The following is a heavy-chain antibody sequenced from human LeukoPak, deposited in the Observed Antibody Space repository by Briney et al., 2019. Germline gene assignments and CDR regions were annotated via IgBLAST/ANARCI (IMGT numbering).Heavy chain of an antibody. D-gene: IGHD4-17*01. CDR2: ISGSGGST. Sequence: PGGTLRLSCAASGFTFSSYGMSWVRQAPGKGLEWVSAISGSGGSTYYADSVKGRFTISRDNSKNTLYLQMNSLRAEDTAVYYCAKDRYGDYDYFDYWGQGTLVTVSS. CDR1: GFTFSSYG. CDR3: AKDRYGDYDYFDY. J-gene: IGHJ4*02. V-gene: IGHV3-23*01.